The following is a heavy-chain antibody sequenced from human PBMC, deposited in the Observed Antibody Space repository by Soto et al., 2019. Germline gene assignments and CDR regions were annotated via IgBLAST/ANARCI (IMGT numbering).Heavy chain of an antibody. V-gene: IGHV3-74*01. Sequence: EVRLVESGGGLVQPGGSLRLSCAASGFTFSSYWMHWVRQAPGKGLVCVSRINNDGSGTHYADSVKGRFTISRDNAKNTLYLQMNSPGAEDAAVCYCAREPVEVDYGMDVWGQGTTVTVSS. D-gene: IGHD2-15*01. J-gene: IGHJ6*02. CDR3: AREPVEVDYGMDV. CDR2: INNDGSGT. CDR1: GFTFSSYW.